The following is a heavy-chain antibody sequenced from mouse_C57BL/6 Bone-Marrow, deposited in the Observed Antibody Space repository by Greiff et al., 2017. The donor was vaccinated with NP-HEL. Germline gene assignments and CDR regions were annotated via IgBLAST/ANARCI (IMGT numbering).Heavy chain of an antibody. J-gene: IGHJ1*03. CDR2: IHPNSGST. V-gene: IGHV1-64*01. CDR3: ARYGSSFWYFDG. CDR1: GYTFTSYW. Sequence: VQLQQPGAELVKPGASVKLSCKASGYTFTSYWMHWVKQRPGQGLEWIGMIHPNSGSTNYNEKFKSKATLTVDKSSSTAYMQLSSLTSEDSAVYYCARYGSSFWYFDGWGTGTTVTVSS. D-gene: IGHD1-1*01.